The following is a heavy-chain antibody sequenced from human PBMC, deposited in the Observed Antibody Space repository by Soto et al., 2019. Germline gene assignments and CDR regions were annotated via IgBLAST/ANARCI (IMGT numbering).Heavy chain of an antibody. CDR2: ISGNGTNT. J-gene: IGHJ4*02. D-gene: IGHD3-3*01. Sequence: EVLLLESGGGLVQPGGSLRLSCAASGFTFSNYAMTWVRQAPGKGLEWLSGISGNGTNTYYADSVKGRLTISRDNSKDTLFLQINSLRADDTAVYFCAKDEEWPPWRGYFGSWGQGTLVTVSS. V-gene: IGHV3-23*01. CDR1: GFTFSNYA. CDR3: AKDEEWPPWRGYFGS.